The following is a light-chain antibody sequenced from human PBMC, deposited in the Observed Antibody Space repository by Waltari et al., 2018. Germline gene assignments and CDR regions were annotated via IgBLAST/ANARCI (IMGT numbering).Light chain of an antibody. J-gene: IGLJ3*02. V-gene: IGLV2-8*01. CDR2: EVT. CDR3: SSYAGGSSLM. CDR1: STAVVGYDS. Sequence: QSALTQPPSPSGSPGQSIPISCTGISTAVVGYDSVLWYQQPPGKAPKLFIYEVTKRPSGVPDRFSGSKSDNTASLAVSGLQAEDEADYYCSSYAGGSSLMFGGGTKLTVL.